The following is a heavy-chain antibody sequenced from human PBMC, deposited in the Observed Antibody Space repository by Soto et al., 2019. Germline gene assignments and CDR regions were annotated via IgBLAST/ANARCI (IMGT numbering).Heavy chain of an antibody. CDR3: ARVYDFWSGYLSRDNWFDP. CDR2: IYYSGST. J-gene: IGHJ5*02. CDR1: GGSISSYY. Sequence: PSETLSLTCTVSGGSISSYYWSWIRQPPGKGLEWIGYIYYSGSTNYNPSLKSRVTISVDTSKNQFSLKLSSVTAADTAVYYCARVYDFWSGYLSRDNWFDPWGQGTLVTVSS. V-gene: IGHV4-59*01. D-gene: IGHD3-3*01.